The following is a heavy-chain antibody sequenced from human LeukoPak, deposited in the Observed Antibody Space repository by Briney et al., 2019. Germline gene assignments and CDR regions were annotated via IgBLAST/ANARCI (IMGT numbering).Heavy chain of an antibody. Sequence: PGGSLRLSCAASGFTFSDYYMSWIRQVPGKGLEWVSYISSSGSTIYYADSVKGRFTISRDNAKNSLYLQMNSQRAEDTAFYYCARTKIRGQLVRYFDFWGQGTLVTVSS. CDR1: GFTFSDYY. CDR3: ARTKIRGQLVRYFDF. V-gene: IGHV3-11*01. J-gene: IGHJ4*02. CDR2: ISSSGSTI. D-gene: IGHD6-6*01.